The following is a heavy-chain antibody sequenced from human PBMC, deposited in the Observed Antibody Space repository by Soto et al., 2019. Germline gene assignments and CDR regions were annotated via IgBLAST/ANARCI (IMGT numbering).Heavy chain of an antibody. V-gene: IGHV1-3*01. Sequence: ASVKVSCKASGYTFTSYAMHWVRQAPGQRLEWMGWINAGNGNTKYSQKFQGRVTITADESTSTAYMELSSLRSEDTAVYYCARDPKEGEQLVLRYFDLWGRGTLVTVSS. J-gene: IGHJ2*01. D-gene: IGHD6-6*01. CDR3: ARDPKEGEQLVLRYFDL. CDR2: INAGNGNT. CDR1: GYTFTSYA.